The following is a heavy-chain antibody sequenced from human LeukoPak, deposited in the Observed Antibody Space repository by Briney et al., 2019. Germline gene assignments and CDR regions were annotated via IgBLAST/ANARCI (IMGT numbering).Heavy chain of an antibody. J-gene: IGHJ5*02. CDR3: ARDFRIYYGSGSYGSRFDP. Sequence: PGGSLTLPCAASGFIFNDYRMIWLRQAPGKGLEWVSSISSSGVYIYYAPSVKGRFTISRDNAKNSMYLKMNSLRAEDTAIYFCARDFRIYYGSGSYGSRFDPWGQGTLVTVSS. V-gene: IGHV3-21*01. D-gene: IGHD3-10*01. CDR2: ISSSGVYI. CDR1: GFIFNDYR.